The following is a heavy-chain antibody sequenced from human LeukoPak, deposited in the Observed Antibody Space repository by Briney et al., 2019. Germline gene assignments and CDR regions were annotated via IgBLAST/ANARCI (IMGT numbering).Heavy chain of an antibody. Sequence: SETLSLTCTVSGGSISSYYWSWIRQPPGKGLEWIGYIYYSGSTNYNPSLKSRVTVSVDTSKNQFSLKLSSVTAADTAVYYCARQHYYDSSGYSYSPFDYWGQGTLVTVSS. J-gene: IGHJ4*02. D-gene: IGHD3-22*01. CDR1: GGSISSYY. CDR3: ARQHYYDSSGYSYSPFDY. CDR2: IYYSGST. V-gene: IGHV4-59*08.